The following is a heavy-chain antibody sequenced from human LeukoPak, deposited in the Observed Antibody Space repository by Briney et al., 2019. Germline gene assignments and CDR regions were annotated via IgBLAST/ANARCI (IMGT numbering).Heavy chain of an antibody. CDR1: GGSISSGGYY. D-gene: IGHD2-15*01. CDR3: ARSLRDYYGMDV. CDR2: IYYSGST. Sequence: SQTLSLTCTVSGGSISSGGYYWSWLRQHPGKGVEWIGYIYYSGSTYYNPSLKSRVTISVDTSKNQFSLKLSSVTAADTAVYYCARSLRDYYGMDVWGQGTTVTVSS. J-gene: IGHJ6*02. V-gene: IGHV4-31*03.